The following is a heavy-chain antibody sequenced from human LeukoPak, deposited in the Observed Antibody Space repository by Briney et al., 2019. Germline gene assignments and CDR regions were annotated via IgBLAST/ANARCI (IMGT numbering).Heavy chain of an antibody. D-gene: IGHD2-2*01. CDR3: AKEVSGFYCSSTSCYDYYYYYMDV. CDR2: ISGSGGST. Sequence: GGSLRLSCAASGFTFSSYGMSWVRQAPGKGLEWVSAISGSGGSTYYADSVKGRLTISRDNSKNTLYLQMNSLRAEDTAVYYCAKEVSGFYCSSTSCYDYYYYYMDVWGKGTTVTISS. J-gene: IGHJ6*03. V-gene: IGHV3-23*01. CDR1: GFTFSSYG.